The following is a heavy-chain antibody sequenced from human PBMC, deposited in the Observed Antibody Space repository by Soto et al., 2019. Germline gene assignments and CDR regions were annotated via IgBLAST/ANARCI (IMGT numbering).Heavy chain of an antibody. CDR3: ARDWAFSPTVLKTFAFDI. CDR1: GYTFTIYG. J-gene: IGHJ3*02. D-gene: IGHD2-8*01. CDR2: ISAYNGNA. V-gene: IGHV1-18*04. Sequence: ASVKVSCKASGYTFTIYGISWVRQAPGQGLEWMGWISAYNGNANYAQKLQGRVTMTTDTSTSTAYMELRSLRSDDTAVYYCARDWAFSPTVLKTFAFDIWGQGTMVTVSS.